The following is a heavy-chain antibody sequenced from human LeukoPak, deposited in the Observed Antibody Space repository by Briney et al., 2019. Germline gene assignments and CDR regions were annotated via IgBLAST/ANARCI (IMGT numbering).Heavy chain of an antibody. J-gene: IGHJ2*01. CDR2: INSDGSST. V-gene: IGHV3-74*01. Sequence: GGSLRLSCAASGFTFSSYWMHWVRQAPGKGLVWVSRINSDGSSTSYADSVKGRFTLHRDNSRNTLYLEMNSLRDEDTAVYYCAKEGTWGNWYFDLWGRGTLVIVTS. CDR1: GFTFSSYW. CDR3: AKEGTWGNWYFDL. D-gene: IGHD3-16*01.